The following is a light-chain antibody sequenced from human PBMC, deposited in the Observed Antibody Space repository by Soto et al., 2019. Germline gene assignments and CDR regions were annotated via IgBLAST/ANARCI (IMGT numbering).Light chain of an antibody. V-gene: IGLV2-14*01. Sequence: QSVLTQPASVSGSPGQSITISCTGTSGDVGGYNYVSWYQQYPGKAPKLVISDVSNRPSGVSNRFSGSKSGNTASLTISGLQAEDEADYYCSSYTSSGTLVLFGGGTKLTVL. J-gene: IGLJ2*01. CDR1: SGDVGGYNY. CDR3: SSYTSSGTLVL. CDR2: DVS.